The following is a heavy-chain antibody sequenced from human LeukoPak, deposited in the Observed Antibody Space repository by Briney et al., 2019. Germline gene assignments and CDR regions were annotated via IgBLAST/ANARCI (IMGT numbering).Heavy chain of an antibody. Sequence: SETLSLTCTVSGGSISPDYWSWIRQPPGKGLEWIGYTYYTGTTNYNPSLQSRVTISVETSKNQFSLNLGSVTAADAAVHYCARDRPGESSPDYWGQGSLVTVSS. V-gene: IGHV4-59*01. CDR1: GGSISPDY. CDR2: TYYTGTT. CDR3: ARDRPGESSPDY. D-gene: IGHD3-10*01. J-gene: IGHJ4*02.